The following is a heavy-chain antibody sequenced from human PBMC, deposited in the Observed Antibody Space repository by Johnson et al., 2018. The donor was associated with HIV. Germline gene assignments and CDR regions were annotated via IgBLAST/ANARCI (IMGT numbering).Heavy chain of an antibody. CDR2: ISYDGSNK. V-gene: IGHV3-30*04. CDR3: ARVRAGRENAFDI. J-gene: IGHJ3*02. Sequence: QVQLVESGGGLVQPGGSLRLSCAASGFTFRNYAMHWVRQAPGKGLEWVAVISYDGSNKYYADSVKGRFTISRDNSKNTLSLQMNSPRVDDTAIYYCARVRAGRENAFDIWGKGTMVTVSS. CDR1: GFTFRNYA. D-gene: IGHD1-26*01.